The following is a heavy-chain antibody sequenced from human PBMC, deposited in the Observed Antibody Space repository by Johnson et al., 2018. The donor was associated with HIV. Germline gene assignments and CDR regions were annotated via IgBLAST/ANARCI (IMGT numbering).Heavy chain of an antibody. CDR3: ARATVESAFDI. D-gene: IGHD4-23*01. V-gene: IGHV3-9*01. Sequence: VQLVESGGGLVQPGRSLRLSCAASGFTFDDYAMHWVRQAPGKGLEWVSGISWNSGFIGYADSVKGRFTISRDNAKNSLYLQMNSLRAEDTAVYYCARATVESAFDIWGQGTMVTVSS. CDR2: ISWNSGFI. CDR1: GFTFDDYA. J-gene: IGHJ3*02.